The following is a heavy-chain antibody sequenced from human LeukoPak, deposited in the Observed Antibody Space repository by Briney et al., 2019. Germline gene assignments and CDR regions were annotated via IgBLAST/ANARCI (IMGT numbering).Heavy chain of an antibody. V-gene: IGHV4-61*02. CDR2: VYTSGST. CDR1: GGSISSDNYS. Sequence: SETLSLTCTVSGGSISSDNYSWSWIRQPAGKGLEWIGRVYTSGSTNYNPSLKSRVTISVDTSKKQLSLKLSSVTAADTAVYYCARNAPEGLDYWGQGTLVTVSS. CDR3: ARNAPEGLDY. D-gene: IGHD2-2*01. J-gene: IGHJ4*02.